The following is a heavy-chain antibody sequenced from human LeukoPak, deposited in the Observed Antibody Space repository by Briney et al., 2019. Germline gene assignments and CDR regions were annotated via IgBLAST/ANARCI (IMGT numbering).Heavy chain of an antibody. D-gene: IGHD1-26*01. CDR1: GFTFSSYA. V-gene: IGHV3-23*01. CDR3: ATSGVSYWC. J-gene: IGHJ4*02. CDR2: ISGRDSTT. Sequence: PGGSLRLSCSASGFTFSSYAMSSVRPAPRKGLEWVSGISGRDSTTYYAESVKGRFTISSENTKTTLYLQMNTLRAEDTAVYYCATSGVSYWCWGQGTLVTV.